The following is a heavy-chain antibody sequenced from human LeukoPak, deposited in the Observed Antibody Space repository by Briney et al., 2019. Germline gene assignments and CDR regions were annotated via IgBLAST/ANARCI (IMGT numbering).Heavy chain of an antibody. D-gene: IGHD6-19*01. CDR1: GYTFTGYY. V-gene: IGHV1-2*06. Sequence: ASVKVSCKASGYTFTGYYMHWVRQAPGQGLEWMGRINPNSGGTNYAQKFQGRVTMTRDTSISIAYMELSRLRSDDTAVYYCARVSSGWYLSGLVNFDYWGQGTLVTVSS. J-gene: IGHJ4*02. CDR2: INPNSGGT. CDR3: ARVSSGWYLSGLVNFDY.